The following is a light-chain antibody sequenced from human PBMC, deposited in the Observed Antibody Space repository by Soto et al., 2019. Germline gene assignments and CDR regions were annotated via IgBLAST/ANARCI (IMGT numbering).Light chain of an antibody. CDR2: EAS. CDR3: RHYNSYPIT. J-gene: IGKJ5*01. CDR1: QSISSW. V-gene: IGKV1-5*03. Sequence: DIQMTQSPSTLSASVGDRVTITCRASQSISSWLAWYQQKPWKAPKLLIHEASNLESGVSSRFSGSGSGTEFTLTITSLQPDDFATYYCRHYNSYPITYGQGTRLEIK.